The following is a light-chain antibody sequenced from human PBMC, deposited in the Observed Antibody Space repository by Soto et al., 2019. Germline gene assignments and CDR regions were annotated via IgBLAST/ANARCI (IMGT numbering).Light chain of an antibody. Sequence: DIQMTQSPSTLSASVGDRVTITCRASQTISSWLAWYQQLPWKAPKLLIYDAYTLETGVPSRFSGSGSGTDFTLTISSLQADDFATYYCQQYDSYSWTFGQGTKV. J-gene: IGKJ1*01. CDR3: QQYDSYSWT. V-gene: IGKV1-5*01. CDR2: DAY. CDR1: QTISSW.